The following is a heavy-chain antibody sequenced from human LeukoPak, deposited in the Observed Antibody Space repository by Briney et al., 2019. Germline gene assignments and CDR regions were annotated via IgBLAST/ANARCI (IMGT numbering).Heavy chain of an antibody. CDR2: IIPIFGTA. Sequence: ASVKVSCKASGGTFSSYAISWVRQAPGQGLEWMGGIIPIFGTANYAQKFQGRVTITADESTSTAYMELSSLRSEDTAVYYCARDTYSNYWFDPGGQRTLVTVSS. CDR3: ARDTYSNYWFDP. V-gene: IGHV1-69*13. D-gene: IGHD4-11*01. CDR1: GGTFSSYA. J-gene: IGHJ5*02.